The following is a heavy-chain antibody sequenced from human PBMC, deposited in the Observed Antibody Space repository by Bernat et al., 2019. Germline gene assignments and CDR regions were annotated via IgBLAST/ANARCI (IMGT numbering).Heavy chain of an antibody. Sequence: QVQLVQSGAEVKKPGASVKVSCKASGYTFTSYYMHWVRQAPGQGLEWMGIINPSGGSTSYAQKFQGRVTMTRDTSTSTVYMELSSLRSEDTAVYYCASTLIVVPAGMGWFDPWGQGTLVTVSS. CDR1: GYTFTSYY. D-gene: IGHD2-2*01. CDR2: INPSGGST. V-gene: IGHV1-46*03. CDR3: ASTLIVVPAGMGWFDP. J-gene: IGHJ5*02.